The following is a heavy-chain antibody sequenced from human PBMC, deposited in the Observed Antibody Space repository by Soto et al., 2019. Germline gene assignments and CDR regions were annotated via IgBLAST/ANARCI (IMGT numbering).Heavy chain of an antibody. J-gene: IGHJ4*02. V-gene: IGHV6-1*01. CDR3: ARGDCSGGSCYSGSGFDY. D-gene: IGHD2-15*01. CDR1: GDSVSSNSAA. CDR2: TYYRSKWYN. Sequence: SQTLSLTCAISGDSVSSNSAAWNWIRQSPSRGLEWLGRTYYRSKWYNDYAVSVKSRITINPDTSKNQFSLQLNSVTPEDTAVYYCARGDCSGGSCYSGSGFDYWGQGTLVTVSS.